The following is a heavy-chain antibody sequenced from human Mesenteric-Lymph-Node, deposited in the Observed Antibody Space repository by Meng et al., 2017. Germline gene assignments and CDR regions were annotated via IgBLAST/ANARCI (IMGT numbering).Heavy chain of an antibody. J-gene: IGHJ4*02. CDR3: ARRGDSSGWFRYFDF. V-gene: IGHV4-34*01. CDR1: GGSFRPYY. CDR2: INHRGST. D-gene: IGHD6-19*01. Sequence: QVQLQQWGAGLLKPSETLSLTCAVYGGSFRPYYWAWIRQTPEKGLEWIGEINHRGSTTYNPSLESRVTMSADTSKNQFSLRMTSVTAADAAVYFCARRGDSSGWFRYFDFWGQGTLVTVSS.